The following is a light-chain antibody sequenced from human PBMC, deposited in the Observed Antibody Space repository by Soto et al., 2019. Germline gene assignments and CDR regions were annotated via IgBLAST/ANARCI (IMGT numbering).Light chain of an antibody. J-gene: IGKJ1*01. CDR3: QHYKDFSWT. V-gene: IGKV1-5*03. CDR2: ATS. Sequence: DIHLTQSPSTLSASVGDRVTITCRASQSISILLAWYQQKPGKAPNLLIYATSTLETGVSSRFSGSGSGTEFTLTISSLQPDDSATYYCQHYKDFSWTFGQGIKVEIK. CDR1: QSISIL.